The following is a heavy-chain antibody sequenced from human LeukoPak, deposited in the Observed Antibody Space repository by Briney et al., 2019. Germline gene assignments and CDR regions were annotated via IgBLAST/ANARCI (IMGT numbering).Heavy chain of an antibody. J-gene: IGHJ4*02. Sequence: GGSLRLSCAASGFTFSSYAMSWVRQAPGKGLEWVSAIRGSGGSTYYADSVNGRFTISIDNSNNTLYLQMNSLRSDDTAVYYCAKVPPQSSKYQLRPHFDYWRQGTLVTVSS. CDR3: AKVPPQSSKYQLRPHFDY. CDR2: IRGSGGST. CDR1: GFTFSSYA. D-gene: IGHD2-2*01. V-gene: IGHV3-23*01.